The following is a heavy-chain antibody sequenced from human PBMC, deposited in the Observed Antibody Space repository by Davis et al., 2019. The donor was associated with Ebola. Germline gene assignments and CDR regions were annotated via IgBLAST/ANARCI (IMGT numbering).Heavy chain of an antibody. J-gene: IGHJ4*02. CDR3: ARRVYSRSGFDS. CDR2: IIPIFGKA. Sequence: AASVKVSCKASGGTFSSYAISWVRQAPGQGLEWMGGIIPIFGKANYAQKFQGRVTITADKSTSTAYMELSSLRSEDTAVYYCARRVYSRSGFDSWGQGTLVTVSS. CDR1: GGTFSSYA. D-gene: IGHD2-8*01. V-gene: IGHV1-69*06.